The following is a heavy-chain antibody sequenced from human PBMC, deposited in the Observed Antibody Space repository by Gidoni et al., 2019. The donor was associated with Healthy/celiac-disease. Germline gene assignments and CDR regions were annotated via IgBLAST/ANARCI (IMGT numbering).Heavy chain of an antibody. V-gene: IGHV4-34*01. CDR2: INHSGST. J-gene: IGHJ5*02. Sequence: QVQLQQWGAGLLKPSETLSLTCAVYGGSFSGYYWSWIRQPPGKGMEWIGEINHSGSTNYNPSLKSRVTISVDTSKNQFSLKLSAVTAADTAVYYCARGPKVVYDYVWGSYRYTATNWFDPWGQGTLVTVSS. CDR3: ARGPKVVYDYVWGSYRYTATNWFDP. D-gene: IGHD3-16*02. CDR1: GGSFSGYY.